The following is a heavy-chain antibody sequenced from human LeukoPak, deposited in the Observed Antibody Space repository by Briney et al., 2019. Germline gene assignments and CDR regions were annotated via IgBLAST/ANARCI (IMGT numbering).Heavy chain of an antibody. CDR2: IWHDGSHK. J-gene: IGHJ4*02. CDR1: GFAFNTYA. V-gene: IGHV3-33*01. D-gene: IGHD3-10*01. Sequence: PGGSLRLSCAASGFAFNTYAMHWVRQAPGQGLEWVALIWHDGSHKFYSNSVRGQFTISRDNSKNTVSLQMNNLRPEDTAVYYCAREIFGSGSYSDFWSQGTLVTVSS. CDR3: AREIFGSGSYSDF.